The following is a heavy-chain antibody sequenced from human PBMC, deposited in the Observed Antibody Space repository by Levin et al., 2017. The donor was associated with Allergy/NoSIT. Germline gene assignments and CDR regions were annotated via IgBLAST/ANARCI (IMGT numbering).Heavy chain of an antibody. CDR1: GYTFTGDY. CDR3: ARDKDILVVPAAADL. CDR2: LNPKSGGT. Sequence: GESLKISCKASGYTFTGDYIHWVRQAPGHGLEWMGWLNPKSGGTNYAQRFRGRVTMTRDTSISTAYMELSRLTSDDTAVYYCARDKDILVVPAAADLWGQGTLVIVSS. J-gene: IGHJ5*02. D-gene: IGHD2-2*01. V-gene: IGHV1-2*02.